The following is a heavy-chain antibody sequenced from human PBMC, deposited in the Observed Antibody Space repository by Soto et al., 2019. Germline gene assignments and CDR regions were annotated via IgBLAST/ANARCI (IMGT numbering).Heavy chain of an antibody. D-gene: IGHD6-13*01. CDR1: GYTFSTYG. CDR3: ARDSAAHGPVFDY. J-gene: IGHJ4*02. CDR2: ISTSNGDT. V-gene: IGHV1-18*04. Sequence: VQLVQSGAEVKKPGASVKVSCKASGYTFSTYGISWVRQAPGQGLEWMAWISTSNGDTHYAQKVQDRVSMTTDRFTSTAYMELRSLRSDDTAIYYCARDSAAHGPVFDYWGQGTLVTVSS.